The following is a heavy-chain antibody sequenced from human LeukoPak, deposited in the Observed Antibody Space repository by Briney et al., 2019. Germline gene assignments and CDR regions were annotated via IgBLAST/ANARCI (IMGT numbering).Heavy chain of an antibody. CDR1: GGSISSSNW. CDR3: ARADCGGDCYKGDAFDI. J-gene: IGHJ3*02. CDR2: IYHSGST. V-gene: IGHV4-4*02. D-gene: IGHD2-21*02. Sequence: SETLSLTCAVSGGSISSSNWWSWVRPPPGKGLEWIGEIYHSGSTNYNPSLKSRVTISVDKSKNQFSLKLSSVTAADTAVYYCARADCGGDCYKGDAFDIWGQGTMVTVSS.